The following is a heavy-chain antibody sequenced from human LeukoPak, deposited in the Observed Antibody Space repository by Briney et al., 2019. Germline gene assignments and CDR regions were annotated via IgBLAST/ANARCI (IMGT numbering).Heavy chain of an antibody. J-gene: IGHJ4*02. Sequence: ASVKVSCKASGYTFTNYAIHWVRQAPGQRLEWMGWINAGSGNTKYSQKFQGRVTITRDTSASTAYMELSSLRSEDTAIYYCALIVPVASFDYWGQGTLVTVSS. CDR1: GYTFTNYA. CDR2: INAGSGNT. V-gene: IGHV1-3*01. D-gene: IGHD2-2*01. CDR3: ALIVPVASFDY.